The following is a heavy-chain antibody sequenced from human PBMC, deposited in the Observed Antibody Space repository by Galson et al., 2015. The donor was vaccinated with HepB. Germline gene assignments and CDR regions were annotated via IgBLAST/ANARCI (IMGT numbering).Heavy chain of an antibody. CDR2: IYNNGDI. V-gene: IGHV4-4*07. Sequence: ETLSLTCTVSGGSISGYYWTWIRQPAGKGMEWIGRIYNNGDIKYNPPLKSRVTMAVDTSTNQISLKLRSVTAADTAVYYCAKNNGNYYGPFDPWGQGTLVTVSS. CDR1: GGSISGYY. D-gene: IGHD1-26*01. J-gene: IGHJ5*02. CDR3: AKNNGNYYGPFDP.